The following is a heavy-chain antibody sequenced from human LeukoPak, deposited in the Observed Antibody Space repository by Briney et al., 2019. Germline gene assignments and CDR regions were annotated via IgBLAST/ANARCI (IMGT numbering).Heavy chain of an antibody. J-gene: IGHJ3*02. CDR1: GFTFSSYA. CDR2: ISGSGGST. CDR3: AREGYDSSGYYYSFAFDI. V-gene: IGHV3-23*01. Sequence: GGSMRLSCAASGFTFSSYAMSWVRQAPGKGLEWVSAISGSGGSTYYADSVKGRFTISRDNSKNTLYLQMNSLRAEDTAVYYCAREGYDSSGYYYSFAFDIWGQGTMVTVSS. D-gene: IGHD3-22*01.